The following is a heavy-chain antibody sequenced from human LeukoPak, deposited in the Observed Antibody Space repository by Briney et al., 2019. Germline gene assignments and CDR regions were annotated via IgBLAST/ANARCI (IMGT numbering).Heavy chain of an antibody. CDR3: ARGRGWFGELRKRWFDP. J-gene: IGHJ5*02. Sequence: SETLSLTCAVYGGSFSGYYWSWIRQPPGKGLEWSGEINHSGRTNYNPSLKSRVTISVDTSKNQFSLKLSSVTAADTAVYYCARGRGWFGELRKRWFDPWGQGTLVTVSS. CDR1: GGSFSGYY. CDR2: INHSGRT. D-gene: IGHD3-10*01. V-gene: IGHV4-34*01.